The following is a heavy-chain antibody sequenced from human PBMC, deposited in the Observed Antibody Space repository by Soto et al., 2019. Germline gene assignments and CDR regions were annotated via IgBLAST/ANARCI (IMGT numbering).Heavy chain of an antibody. D-gene: IGHD6-19*01. J-gene: IGHJ3*02. CDR1: GGTFSSYT. CDR2: IIPILGIA. V-gene: IGHV1-69*02. CDR3: AVLAVAAQRYAFDI. Sequence: QVQLVQSGAEVKKPGSSVKVSCKASGGTFSSYTISWVRQAPGQGLEWMGRIIPILGIANYAQKFQGRVTITADKXPSTAYMELSSLRSEDTAVYYCAVLAVAAQRYAFDIWGQGTMVTVSS.